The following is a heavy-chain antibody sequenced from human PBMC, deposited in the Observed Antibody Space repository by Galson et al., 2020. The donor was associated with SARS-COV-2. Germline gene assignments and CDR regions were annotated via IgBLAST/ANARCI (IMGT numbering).Heavy chain of an antibody. Sequence: VSVTVSCKASGYSFTGYYMHWVRQAPGQGLEWMGWINPNSGSTPYAQHFQDRVTITRDTSINTAYMELSRLRSDDMAVYYCAKGTLYYYNSGSYRFDSWGQGTLVTVSS. CDR3: AKGTLYYYNSGSYRFDS. D-gene: IGHD3-10*01. CDR1: GYSFTGYY. V-gene: IGHV1-2*02. CDR2: INPNSGST. J-gene: IGHJ4*02.